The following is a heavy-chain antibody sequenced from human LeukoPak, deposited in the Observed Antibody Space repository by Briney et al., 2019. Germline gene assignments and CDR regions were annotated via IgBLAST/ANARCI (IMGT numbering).Heavy chain of an antibody. CDR2: MHHSGSD. CDR3: AGLGYCSSTSCYVQL. Sequence: SETLSLTCAVSGYSVASAYYWGWIRQAPGKGLEWIGSMHHSGSDYYNPSLKSRVTISMDTSKNQFSLNLRFGTAADGAVYYCAGLGYCSSTSCYVQLWGQGTPVTVSS. D-gene: IGHD2-2*01. V-gene: IGHV4-38-2*01. J-gene: IGHJ4*02. CDR1: GYSVASAYY.